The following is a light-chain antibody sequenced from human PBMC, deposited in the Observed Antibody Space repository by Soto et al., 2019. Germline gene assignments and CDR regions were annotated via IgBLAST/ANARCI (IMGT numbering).Light chain of an antibody. CDR1: QDISNY. Sequence: DIQLTQSPSSLSASVGDRVTITCQASQDISNYLIWYQQKPGKAPKVLMYEASNLQTGVPSRFSGSGSGTEFNLTISSLQPDHIATYYCQQYDNVPWTFGQGTKVAIK. CDR2: EAS. J-gene: IGKJ1*01. CDR3: QQYDNVPWT. V-gene: IGKV1-33*01.